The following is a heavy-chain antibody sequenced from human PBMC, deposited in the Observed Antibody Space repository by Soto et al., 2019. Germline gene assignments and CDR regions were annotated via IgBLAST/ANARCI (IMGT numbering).Heavy chain of an antibody. D-gene: IGHD3-9*01. CDR1: GYTFTSYG. V-gene: IGHV1-18*01. CDR2: ISVYNDHT. J-gene: IGHJ1*01. CDR3: ARIGFDGQ. Sequence: QVQLVQSGSEIKKPGASVKVSCKAFGYTFTSYGIGWVRQAPGQGLEWMGWISVYNDHTNYAQKFQGRVTMTTETSWSTAYMELRSLKSDDTAVYYCARIGFDGQWGQGTLVTVSS.